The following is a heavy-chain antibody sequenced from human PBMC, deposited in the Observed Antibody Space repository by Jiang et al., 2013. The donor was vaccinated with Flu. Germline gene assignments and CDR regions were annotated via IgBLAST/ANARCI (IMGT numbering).Heavy chain of an antibody. CDR2: IYHSGST. Sequence: ETLSLTCAVSGYSISSGYYWGWIRQPPGKGLEWIGSIYHSGSTYYNPSLKSRVTISVDTSKNQFSLKLSSVTAADTAVYYCARDDYNAAQTWGQGTLVTVSS. CDR3: ARDDYNAAQT. CDR1: GYSISSGYY. D-gene: IGHD4/OR15-4a*01. V-gene: IGHV4-38-2*02. J-gene: IGHJ5*02.